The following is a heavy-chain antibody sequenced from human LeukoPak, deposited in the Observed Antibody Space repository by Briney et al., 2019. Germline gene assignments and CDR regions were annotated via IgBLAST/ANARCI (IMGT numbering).Heavy chain of an antibody. CDR1: GGSISSYY. V-gene: IGHV4-59*01. Sequence: PSETLSLTCTVSGGSISSYYWSWLRQPPGKGLEWIGYIYYSGSTNYNPSLKSRVTISVDTSKNQFSLKLSSVTAADTAVYYCAREGGSGSYRFFDYWGQGTLVTVSS. CDR2: IYYSGST. J-gene: IGHJ4*02. CDR3: AREGGSGSYRFFDY. D-gene: IGHD3-10*01.